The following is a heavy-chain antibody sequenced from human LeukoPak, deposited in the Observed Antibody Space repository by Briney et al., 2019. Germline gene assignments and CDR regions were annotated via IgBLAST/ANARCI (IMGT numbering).Heavy chain of an antibody. CDR3: ARLRPPYYYDSSGYEPYYMDV. CDR2: INPSGGST. J-gene: IGHJ6*03. D-gene: IGHD3-22*01. V-gene: IGHV1-46*01. CDR1: GYTFTSYY. Sequence: ASVKVSCKASGYTFTSYYMHWVRQAPGQGLEWMGIINPSGGSTSYAQKFQGRVTMTRDTSTSTVYMELSSLRSEDTAVYYCARLRPPYYYDSSGYEPYYMDVWGKGTTVTVSS.